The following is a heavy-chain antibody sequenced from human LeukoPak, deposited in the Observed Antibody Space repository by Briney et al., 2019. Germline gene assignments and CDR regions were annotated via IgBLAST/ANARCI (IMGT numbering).Heavy chain of an antibody. D-gene: IGHD3-10*01. V-gene: IGHV1-46*01. CDR2: INPSGGST. CDR1: GYTFTSYY. J-gene: IGHJ6*03. Sequence: ASVKVSCKASGYTFTSYYMHWVRQAPGQGLEWMGIINPSGGSTSYAQKFQGRVTMTRGMSTSTVYMELSSLRSEDTAVYYCAGGPWFGYYYYYMDVWGKGTTVTVSS. CDR3: AGGPWFGYYYYYMDV.